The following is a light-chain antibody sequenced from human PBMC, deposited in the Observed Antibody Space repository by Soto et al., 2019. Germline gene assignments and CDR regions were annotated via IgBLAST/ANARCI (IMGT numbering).Light chain of an antibody. V-gene: IGLV2-11*01. CDR2: DVS. Sequence: QSVLTQPRSVSGSPGQSVTISCTGTSSDVGTYNYVSWYQQHPGKAPKLMIYDVSKRPSGVPDRFSGSKSGNTASLTISGLQAEDEADYYCCSYVGSYTFDVFGTGTQLTVL. CDR3: CSYVGSYTFDV. J-gene: IGLJ1*01. CDR1: SSDVGTYNY.